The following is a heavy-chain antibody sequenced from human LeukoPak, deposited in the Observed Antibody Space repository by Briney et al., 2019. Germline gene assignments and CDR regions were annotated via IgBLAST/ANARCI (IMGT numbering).Heavy chain of an antibody. CDR1: GFTVSSNY. CDR3: ARGYCSGGSCYSNYYYYYMDV. D-gene: IGHD2-15*01. Sequence: GGSLRLSCAASGFTVSSNYMSWVRQAPGKGLEWVSVIYSGGSTYYADSVKGRFTISRDNSKNTLYLQMNSLRAEDTAVYYCARGYCSGGSCYSNYYYYYMDVWGKGTTVTISS. J-gene: IGHJ6*03. V-gene: IGHV3-66*01. CDR2: IYSGGST.